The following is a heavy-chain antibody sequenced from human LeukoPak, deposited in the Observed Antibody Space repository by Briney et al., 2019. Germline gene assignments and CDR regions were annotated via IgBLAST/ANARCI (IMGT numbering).Heavy chain of an antibody. Sequence: TGGSLRLSCAASGFTFSSYWMSWVRQAPGKGLEWVANIKQDGSEKYYVDSVKGRFTISRDNAKNSLYLQMNSLRAEDTAVSYCATDPGIRYSSGFVDYWGQGTLVTVSS. D-gene: IGHD6-25*01. CDR1: GFTFSSYW. V-gene: IGHV3-7*03. J-gene: IGHJ4*02. CDR3: ATDPGIRYSSGFVDY. CDR2: IKQDGSEK.